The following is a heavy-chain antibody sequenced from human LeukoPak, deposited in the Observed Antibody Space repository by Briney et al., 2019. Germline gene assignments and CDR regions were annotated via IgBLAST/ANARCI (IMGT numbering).Heavy chain of an antibody. V-gene: IGHV3-30-3*01. CDR1: GFTFSSYA. J-gene: IGHJ4*02. D-gene: IGHD1-1*01. CDR3: ARDPLGTRPGFDY. CDR2: ISYDGSNK. Sequence: GGSLRLSCAASGFTFSSYAMSWVRQAPGKGLEWVAVISYDGSNKYYADSVKGRFTISRDNSKNTLYLQMNSLRAEDTAVYYCARDPLGTRPGFDYWGQGTLVTVSS.